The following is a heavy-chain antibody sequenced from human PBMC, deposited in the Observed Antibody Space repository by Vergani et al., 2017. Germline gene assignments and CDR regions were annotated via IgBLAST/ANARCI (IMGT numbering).Heavy chain of an antibody. Sequence: QVQLQESGPGLVKPSETLSLTCTVSGGSISSYYWSWIRQPPGKGLEWIGYIYYSGSTNYNPSLKSRVTISVDTSKNQFSLKLRSVTAADPAVYYCAGGGGFGDVDYWGQGTLVTVSS. CDR1: GGSISSYY. D-gene: IGHD3-10*01. CDR2: IYYSGST. CDR3: AGGGGFGDVDY. V-gene: IGHV4-59*01. J-gene: IGHJ4*02.